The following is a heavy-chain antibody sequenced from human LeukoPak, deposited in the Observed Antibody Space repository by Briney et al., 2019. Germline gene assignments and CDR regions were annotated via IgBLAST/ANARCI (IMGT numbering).Heavy chain of an antibody. Sequence: GGSLRLSCAASGFTFSSYEMNWVRQAPGKGLEWVSYISSSGSTIYYADSVKGRFTISRDNAKNSLYLQMNSLRAEDTALYYCAKAGEWLKEFAFDYWGQGTLVTVSS. V-gene: IGHV3-48*03. CDR1: GFTFSSYE. J-gene: IGHJ4*02. D-gene: IGHD3-3*01. CDR2: ISSSGSTI. CDR3: AKAGEWLKEFAFDY.